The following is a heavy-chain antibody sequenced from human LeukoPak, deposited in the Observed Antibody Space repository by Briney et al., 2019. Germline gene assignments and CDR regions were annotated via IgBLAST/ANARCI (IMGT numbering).Heavy chain of an antibody. V-gene: IGHV1-2*02. D-gene: IGHD3-10*01. CDR3: ARLLGGFGEAEVDY. J-gene: IGHJ4*02. Sequence: ASVKVSCKASGYTFTDYYMHWVRQTPGQGLEWMGWINPNNGGTKYAQNFRVRVTMTRDTSISTAYMEMSRLTSDDTAVYYRARLLGGFGEAEVDYWGQGTLVTVSA. CDR2: INPNNGGT. CDR1: GYTFTDYY.